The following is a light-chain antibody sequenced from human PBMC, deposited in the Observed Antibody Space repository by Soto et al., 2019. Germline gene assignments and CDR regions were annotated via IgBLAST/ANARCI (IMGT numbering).Light chain of an antibody. Sequence: QSVLTQPPSVSGAPGQRVTISCTGSSSNIGAGYDVHWYQQLPGTAPKLLIYGNSNRPSGVPDRFSVSKSGTSASLALTGLRAEDEADYDCQCSDSSLSGWVFGGGTKLTVL. CDR1: SSNIGAGYD. CDR3: QCSDSSLSGWV. J-gene: IGLJ3*02. CDR2: GNS. V-gene: IGLV1-40*01.